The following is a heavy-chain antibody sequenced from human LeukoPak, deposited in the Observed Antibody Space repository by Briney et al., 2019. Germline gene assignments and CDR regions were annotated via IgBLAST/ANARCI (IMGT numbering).Heavy chain of an antibody. D-gene: IGHD2-21*02. CDR2: ISHSGDT. J-gene: IGHJ4*02. V-gene: IGHV4-39*07. CDR1: GGSITNSPYH. Sequence: SETLSLTCTVSGGSITNSPYHWAWIRQPPGRGPEWIGTISHSGDTQYNPSLTSPFTISLDTSKNQFSLSLNSVTAADTAVFYCARSMVTTDRNSDHWGQGTLVTVSS. CDR3: ARSMVTTDRNSDH.